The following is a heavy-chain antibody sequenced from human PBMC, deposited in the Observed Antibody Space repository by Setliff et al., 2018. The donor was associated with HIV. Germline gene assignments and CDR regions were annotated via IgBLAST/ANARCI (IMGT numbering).Heavy chain of an antibody. CDR2: IYWDADK. CDR1: GFSLSTNGVG. Sequence: SGPTLVNPTQTLTLTCTFSGFSLSTNGVGAGWIRQPPGKALEWLALIYWDADKRYSPSLKNRLTITKDTSKNQVLLTMTNMDPLDTATYYCAHNHLAVAGSHYFDYWGQGTLVTV. D-gene: IGHD6-19*01. CDR3: AHNHLAVAGSHYFDY. V-gene: IGHV2-5*02. J-gene: IGHJ4*02.